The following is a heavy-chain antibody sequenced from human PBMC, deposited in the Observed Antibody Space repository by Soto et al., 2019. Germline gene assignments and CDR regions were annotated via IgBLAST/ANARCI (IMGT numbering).Heavy chain of an antibody. V-gene: IGHV1-69*13. J-gene: IGHJ6*02. Sequence: ASVKVSCKASGGTFSSYAISWVRQAPGQGLEWMGGIIPIFGTANYAQKLQGRVTITADESTSTAYMELSSLRSEDTAVYYCARDIVVVVAATDYYYYYGMDVWGQGTTVTVSS. CDR1: GGTFSSYA. D-gene: IGHD2-15*01. CDR2: IIPIFGTA. CDR3: ARDIVVVVAATDYYYYYGMDV.